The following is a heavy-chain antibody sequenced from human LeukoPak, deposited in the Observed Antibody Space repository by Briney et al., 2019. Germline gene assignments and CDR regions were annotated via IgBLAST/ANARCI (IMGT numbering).Heavy chain of an antibody. CDR1: GGSNTHYY. Sequence: PSETLSLTCSVSGGSNTHYYWSWIRQPPGKGLEWIGYFYHSGSTNYNPSLKSRVTISVDTSKNHFSLKLSSVTAADTAVYYCARGQWLPVFDFWGQGTLVTVSS. CDR2: FYHSGST. V-gene: IGHV4-59*01. J-gene: IGHJ4*02. CDR3: ARGQWLPVFDF. D-gene: IGHD3-22*01.